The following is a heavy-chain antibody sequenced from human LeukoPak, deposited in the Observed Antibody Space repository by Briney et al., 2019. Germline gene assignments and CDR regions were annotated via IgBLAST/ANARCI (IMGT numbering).Heavy chain of an antibody. CDR3: ARIKRLYYYGSGTEY. CDR2: MNPNSGNT. J-gene: IGHJ4*02. Sequence: ASVKVSCKASGYTFTSYDINWVRQATGQGLEWMGWMNPNSGNTGYAQKFQGRVTMTRNTSISTAYMELSSLRSEDTAVYYCARIKRLYYYGSGTEYWGQGTLVTVSS. CDR1: GYTFTSYD. V-gene: IGHV1-8*02. D-gene: IGHD3-10*01.